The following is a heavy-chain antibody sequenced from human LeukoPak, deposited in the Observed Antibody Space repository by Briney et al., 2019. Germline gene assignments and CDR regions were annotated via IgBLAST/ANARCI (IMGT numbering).Heavy chain of an antibody. Sequence: ASVKVSCKAPGYTFTSYAMNWVRQAPGQGLEWMGWINTNTGNPTYAQGFTGRFVFSLDTSVSTAYLQISSLRAEDTAVYYCARSYSSGPFDYWGQGTLVTVSS. CDR2: INTNTGNP. J-gene: IGHJ4*02. CDR1: GYTFTSYA. V-gene: IGHV7-4-1*02. CDR3: ARSYSSGPFDY. D-gene: IGHD6-19*01.